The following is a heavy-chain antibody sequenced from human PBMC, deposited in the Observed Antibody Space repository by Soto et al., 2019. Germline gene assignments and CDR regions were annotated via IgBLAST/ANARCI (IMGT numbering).Heavy chain of an antibody. Sequence: GGSLRLSCAASGFTFSSYGMHWVRQAPGKGLEWVAVIWYDGSNKYYADSVKGRFTISRDNSKNTLYLQMNSLRAEDTAVYYCARDKESVYYYGSGKDAFDIWGQGTMVTVSS. J-gene: IGHJ3*02. V-gene: IGHV3-33*01. CDR2: IWYDGSNK. CDR3: ARDKESVYYYGSGKDAFDI. CDR1: GFTFSSYG. D-gene: IGHD3-10*01.